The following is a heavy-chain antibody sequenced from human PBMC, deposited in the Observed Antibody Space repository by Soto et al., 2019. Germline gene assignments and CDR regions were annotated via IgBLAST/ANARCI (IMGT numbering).Heavy chain of an antibody. CDR1: GFSLSTSGVG. CDR2: IYWDDDK. Sequence: QITLKESGPPLVKPTQTLTLTCTFSGFSLSTSGVGVGWIRQPPGKALEWLALIYWDDDKRYSPSLKSRLTITKDTSKNQVVLTMTNMDPVDTATYYCARYCSSTSYGSGKVEWGQGTLVTVSS. CDR3: ARYCSSTSYGSGKVE. V-gene: IGHV2-5*02. J-gene: IGHJ4*02. D-gene: IGHD2-2*01.